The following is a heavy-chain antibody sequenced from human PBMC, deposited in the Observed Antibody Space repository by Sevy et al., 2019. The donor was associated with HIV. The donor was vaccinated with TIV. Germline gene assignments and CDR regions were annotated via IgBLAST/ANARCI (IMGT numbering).Heavy chain of an antibody. CDR3: AKRFRLAVAGRFDY. CDR2: ISGSGATT. D-gene: IGHD2-15*01. J-gene: IGHJ4*02. CDR1: GFTFTSYA. Sequence: GGSLRLSCAASGFTFTSYAMSWVRQAPGKGLEWVSGISGSGATTYYADSVKGRFTISRDNSKNALYLQLNSLRAEDTAAYYCAKRFRLAVAGRFDYWGQGALVTVSS. V-gene: IGHV3-23*01.